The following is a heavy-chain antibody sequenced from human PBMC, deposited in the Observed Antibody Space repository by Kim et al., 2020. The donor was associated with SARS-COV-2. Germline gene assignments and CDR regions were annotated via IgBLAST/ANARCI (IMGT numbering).Heavy chain of an antibody. Sequence: AHSVKGRFTTSRDNAKNSLYLQMNSLRADDTAVYYCARGYPVASGDAFDIWGQGTMVTVSS. D-gene: IGHD1-26*01. J-gene: IGHJ3*02. CDR3: ARGYPVASGDAFDI. V-gene: IGHV3-21*01.